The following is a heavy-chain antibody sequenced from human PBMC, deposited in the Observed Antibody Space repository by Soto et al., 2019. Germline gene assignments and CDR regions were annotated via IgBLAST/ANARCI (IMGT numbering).Heavy chain of an antibody. V-gene: IGHV5-51*01. CDR3: AREGAAPYYYYGMDV. CDR2: IYPGDSDT. Sequence: GESLKISCKGSGYSFSNYWIGWVRQMPGKGLEWMGIIYPGDSDTRYSPSFQGQVTISADKSISTAYLQWSSLKASDTAVYYCAREGAAPYYYYGMDVWGQGTTVTVSS. J-gene: IGHJ6*02. CDR1: GYSFSNYW. D-gene: IGHD6-6*01.